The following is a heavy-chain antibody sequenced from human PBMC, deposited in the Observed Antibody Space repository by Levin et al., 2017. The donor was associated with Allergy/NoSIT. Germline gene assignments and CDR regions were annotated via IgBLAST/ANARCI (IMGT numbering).Heavy chain of an antibody. V-gene: IGHV3-23*01. CDR3: AKERQCSNTVCQFDS. J-gene: IGHJ4*02. D-gene: IGHD2-8*01. CDR2: ITGSGDRT. CDR1: GFTFSNYA. Sequence: GGSLRLSCAASGFTFSNYAMSWVRQAPGKGLEWVSGITGSGDRTYYADSAKGRFTISRDNSKNTLYLQISSLRAEDTAIFYCAKERQCSNTVCQFDSWGQGTLVTVSS.